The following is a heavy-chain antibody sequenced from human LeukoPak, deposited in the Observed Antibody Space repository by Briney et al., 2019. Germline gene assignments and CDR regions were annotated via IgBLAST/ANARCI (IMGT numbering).Heavy chain of an antibody. CDR1: GGSISSSSYY. D-gene: IGHD6-19*01. CDR3: ARDSSSGSFWFDP. Sequence: PSETLSLTCTVSGGSISSSSYYWGWIRQPPGKGLEWIGGIYYTGSTYYNPSLKSRVTISIDTSKNQFSLHLTSVTAADTAVYYCARDSSSGSFWFDPWGQGTLVTVSS. CDR2: IYYTGST. V-gene: IGHV4-39*07. J-gene: IGHJ5*02.